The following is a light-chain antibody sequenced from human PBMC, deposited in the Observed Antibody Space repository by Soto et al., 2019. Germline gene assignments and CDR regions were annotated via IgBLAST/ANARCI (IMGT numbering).Light chain of an antibody. CDR3: QQSFSTLLIT. CDR2: AAS. Sequence: IQMTQSPSSLSASVGDGVTITCRASQDIRTYLNWYQQKPGKAPKLLISAASSLQSGVPSRFSARGSGTDFTPTISTLQPEDFATYYCQQSFSTLLITFGQGTRLEVK. CDR1: QDIRTY. J-gene: IGKJ5*01. V-gene: IGKV1-39*01.